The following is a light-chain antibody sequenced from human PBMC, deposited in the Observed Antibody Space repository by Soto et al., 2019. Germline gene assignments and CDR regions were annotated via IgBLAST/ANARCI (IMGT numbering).Light chain of an antibody. CDR1: QGLSSY. CDR3: QQYNSQSIT. V-gene: IGKV1-5*03. Sequence: IQLTQAPSSLAASVGDGVTITCRASQGLSSYLAWYQQKPGKAPRLMIYKASILESEVPSRFSGSGSGTDFTLNISSLQPDDFATYYCQQYNSQSITFGQGPRLEI. CDR2: KAS. J-gene: IGKJ5*01.